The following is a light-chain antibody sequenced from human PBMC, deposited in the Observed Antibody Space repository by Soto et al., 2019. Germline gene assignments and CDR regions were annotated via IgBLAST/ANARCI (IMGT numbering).Light chain of an antibody. V-gene: IGKV3-20*01. CDR2: GAS. J-gene: IGKJ2*01. CDR3: QQYSSSHT. CDR1: QSVSSSY. Sequence: EMVLTQSPGTLSLSPGDRATLSCRASQSVSSSYLGWYQQKAGQAPSLLIYGASSRETAIPDRFSGSGSGTEFTLNISRLEPEDFAVYYCQQYSSSHTFGQGTKLEIK.